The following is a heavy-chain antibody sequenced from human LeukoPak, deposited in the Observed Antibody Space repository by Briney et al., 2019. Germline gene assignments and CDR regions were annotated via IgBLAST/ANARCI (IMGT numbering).Heavy chain of an antibody. D-gene: IGHD3-22*01. J-gene: IGHJ4*02. Sequence: PGGSLRLSCAASGFPFNKYAMSWVRQAPGKGLERVPSISAATGTTYYAGSARGRFNIPRDYSQNTLYLQMNSLRAEDTAVYYCVKRAEDSSGYYLYYFDYWGQGTLVTVSS. CDR1: GFPFNKYA. CDR3: VKRAEDSSGYYLYYFDY. CDR2: ISAATGTT. V-gene: IGHV3-23*01.